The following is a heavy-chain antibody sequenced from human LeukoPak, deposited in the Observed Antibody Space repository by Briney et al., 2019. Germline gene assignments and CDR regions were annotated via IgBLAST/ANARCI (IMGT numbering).Heavy chain of an antibody. CDR1: VCTLTSHG. J-gene: IGHJ5*02. Sequence: ASVKVSCQASVCTLTSHGISWVCQALRQGLERMGWICSYNCDTEYTQRLQSRVALTSDTSSDTVYMEVRSLKSVDTAVYYCARDLAFLPVPAANGWFDPWGQGTLVIVSS. CDR3: ARDLAFLPVPAANGWFDP. CDR2: ICSYNCDT. D-gene: IGHD6-19*01. V-gene: IGHV1-18*01.